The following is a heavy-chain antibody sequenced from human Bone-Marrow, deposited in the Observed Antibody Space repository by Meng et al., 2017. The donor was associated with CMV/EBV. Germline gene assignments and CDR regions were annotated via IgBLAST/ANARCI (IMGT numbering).Heavy chain of an antibody. Sequence: GESLKISCAASGFIFNKYAVAWVRQAPGKGLEWVSSISGSEGSIYYADSAKGRFTISRDNSKNTLYLQMNSLRVEDTAVYYCAKEPSSWYRPSFDYWGQGTMVTVYS. V-gene: IGHV3-23*01. D-gene: IGHD6-13*01. CDR3: AKEPSSWYRPSFDY. CDR2: ISGSEGSI. J-gene: IGHJ4*02. CDR1: GFIFNKYA.